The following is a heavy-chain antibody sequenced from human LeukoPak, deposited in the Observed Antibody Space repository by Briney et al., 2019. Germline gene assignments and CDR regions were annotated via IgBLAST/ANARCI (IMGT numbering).Heavy chain of an antibody. Sequence: ASVTVSCKVSGYTLTELSMHWVRQAPGKGLEWMGGFDPEDGETIYAQKFQGRVTMTEDTSTDTAYMELSSLRSEDTAVYYCATDGPTYYDILTGSLDYWGQGTLVTVSS. CDR1: GYTLTELS. CDR2: FDPEDGET. J-gene: IGHJ4*02. CDR3: ATDGPTYYDILTGSLDY. V-gene: IGHV1-24*01. D-gene: IGHD3-9*01.